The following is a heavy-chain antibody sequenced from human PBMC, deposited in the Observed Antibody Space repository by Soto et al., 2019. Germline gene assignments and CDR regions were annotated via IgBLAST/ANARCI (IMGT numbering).Heavy chain of an antibody. Sequence: EVQLLESGGGLVQPGGSLRLSCAASGFTFSNYAMSWVRQAPGKGLEWVSAISGSVGSTYYADSVRGRFTISRDNSKNSLYLQMNSLRAEDTAVYYCAKDCGGSSCYSDYWGQGTLVTVSS. V-gene: IGHV3-23*01. J-gene: IGHJ4*02. CDR1: GFTFSNYA. D-gene: IGHD2-15*01. CDR3: AKDCGGSSCYSDY. CDR2: ISGSVGST.